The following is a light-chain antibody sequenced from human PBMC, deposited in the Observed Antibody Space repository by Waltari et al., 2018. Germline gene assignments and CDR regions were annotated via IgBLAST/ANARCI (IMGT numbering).Light chain of an antibody. CDR1: SSDVGAYNH. CDR2: DVT. J-gene: IGLJ3*02. V-gene: IGLV2-14*03. Sequence: QSALTQPASVSGSPGQSVTISCTGTSSDVGAYNHVSWYQQHPGKAPKLIIYDVTNRPSEVSDRFSGSKSGNTASLTISGLQAEDEADFYCSSYTSSTTLRVFGGGTKLTVL. CDR3: SSYTSSTTLRV.